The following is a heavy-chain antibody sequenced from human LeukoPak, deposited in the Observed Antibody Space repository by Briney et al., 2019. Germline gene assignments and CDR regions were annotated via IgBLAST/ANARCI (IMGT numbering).Heavy chain of an antibody. D-gene: IGHD3-3*01. CDR2: IRYDGGEK. Sequence: GGSLRLSCAASGFTFSSYGMHWVRQAPGKGLEWVAFIRYDGGEKFYAESVTGRFTISRDNSKNTLSLQMTTLRPDDTAVYFCVRDTSVGAAYFDFWGQGALVAVSS. CDR1: GFTFSSYG. J-gene: IGHJ4*02. V-gene: IGHV3-30*02. CDR3: VRDTSVGAAYFDF.